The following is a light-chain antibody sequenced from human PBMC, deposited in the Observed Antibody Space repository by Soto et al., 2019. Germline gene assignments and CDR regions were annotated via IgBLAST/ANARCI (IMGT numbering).Light chain of an antibody. CDR1: SSDVGGYNH. CDR2: AVS. CDR3: ISYTDRQSYL. V-gene: IGLV2-14*03. Sequence: QSVLTQPASVSGSPGQSIAISCTGTSSDVGGYNHVAWYQQFPGKSPKLMIYAVSDRPPGVSDRFSGSKSGITASLTISGLQTEDEADYYCISYTDRQSYLFGTGTKVTVL. J-gene: IGLJ1*01.